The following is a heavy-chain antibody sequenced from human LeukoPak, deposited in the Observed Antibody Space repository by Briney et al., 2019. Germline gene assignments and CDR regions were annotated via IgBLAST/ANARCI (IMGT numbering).Heavy chain of an antibody. CDR3: ARQRGSGCLDY. Sequence: GGSLRLSCAASRFTLSNYWMSWVRQAPGKGLEWVANIKQDRSETYYVDSVKGRFTISRDNAKNSLSLQMNSLRAEDTAVYYCARQRGSGCLDYWGQGTLVTVSS. CDR1: RFTLSNYW. J-gene: IGHJ4*02. D-gene: IGHD6-19*01. V-gene: IGHV3-7*01. CDR2: IKQDRSET.